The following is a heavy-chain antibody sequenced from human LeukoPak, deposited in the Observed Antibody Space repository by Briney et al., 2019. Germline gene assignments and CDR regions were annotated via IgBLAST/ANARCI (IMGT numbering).Heavy chain of an antibody. CDR2: ISSSSSYI. D-gene: IGHD1-14*01. Sequence: PGGSLRLSCAASGFTFSSYSMNWVRQAPGKGLEWVSSISSSSSYIYYADSVKGRFTISRDNAKKSLYLQMNSLRAEDTAVYYCARTGLPSDAFDIWGQGTMVTVSS. CDR3: ARTGLPSDAFDI. CDR1: GFTFSSYS. V-gene: IGHV3-21*01. J-gene: IGHJ3*02.